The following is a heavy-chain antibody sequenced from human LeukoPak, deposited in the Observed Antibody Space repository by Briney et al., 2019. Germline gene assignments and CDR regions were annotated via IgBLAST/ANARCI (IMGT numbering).Heavy chain of an antibody. Sequence: PGGSLRLSCAASGFTFSTYWMHWARQAPGKGLVWVSRINTDGSSTTYADSVKGRFTISRDNAKNTLYLQLNSLRAEDTAVYYCARDLAAAGTWFDPWGQGTLVTVSS. V-gene: IGHV3-74*01. D-gene: IGHD6-13*01. J-gene: IGHJ5*02. CDR3: ARDLAAAGTWFDP. CDR2: INTDGSST. CDR1: GFTFSTYW.